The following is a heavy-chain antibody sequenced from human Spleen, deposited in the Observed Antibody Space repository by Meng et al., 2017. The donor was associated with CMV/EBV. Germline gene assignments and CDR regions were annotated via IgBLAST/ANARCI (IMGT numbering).Heavy chain of an antibody. CDR2: ISYDGSDK. J-gene: IGHJ6*04. CDR3: GRMGIRFLEGYYYGMDV. CDR1: GLTFNTYD. D-gene: IGHD3-3*01. V-gene: IGHV3-30*04. Sequence: PGGSLRLSCAASGLTFNTYDMHWVRQAPGKGLEWVAVISYDGSDKYYADSVKGRFTISRDNSKSTLFLQMDSLRADDTAVYHCGRMGIRFLEGYYYGMDVWGEGTTVTVSS.